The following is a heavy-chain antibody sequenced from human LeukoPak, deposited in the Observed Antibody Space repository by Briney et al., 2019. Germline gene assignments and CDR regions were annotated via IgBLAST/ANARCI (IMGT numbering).Heavy chain of an antibody. CDR1: GGSISGYY. J-gene: IGHJ4*02. CDR2: IYTSGST. D-gene: IGHD2-15*01. CDR3: ARGYCSGGSCYIFDY. V-gene: IGHV4-4*07. Sequence: SETLSLTCTVSGGSISGYYWSCIRQPAGKGLEWIGRIYTSGSTNYNPSLKSRVTMSVDTSKNQFSLKLTSVTAADTAVYYCARGYCSGGSCYIFDYWGQGSLVTVSS.